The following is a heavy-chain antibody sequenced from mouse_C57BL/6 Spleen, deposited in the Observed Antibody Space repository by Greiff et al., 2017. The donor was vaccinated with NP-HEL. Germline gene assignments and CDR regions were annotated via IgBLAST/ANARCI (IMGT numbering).Heavy chain of an antibody. D-gene: IGHD3-2*02. Sequence: QVQLQQPGAELVMPGASVKLSCKASGYTFTSYWMHWVKQRPGPGLEWIGEIDPSDSYTNYNQKFKGKSTLTVDKSSSTAYMQLSSLTSEDSAVYYCARRSGGYFDVWGTGTTVTVSS. J-gene: IGHJ1*03. CDR2: IDPSDSYT. CDR3: ARRSGGYFDV. V-gene: IGHV1-69*01. CDR1: GYTFTSYW.